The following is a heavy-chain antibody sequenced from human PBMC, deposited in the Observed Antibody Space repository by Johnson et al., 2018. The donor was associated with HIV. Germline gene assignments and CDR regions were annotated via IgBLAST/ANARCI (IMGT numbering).Heavy chain of an antibody. CDR3: AKIRTAGTGDAGDI. Sequence: QVQLVESGGGVVQPGRSLRLSCVASGFTFSSYGMHWVRQAPGKGLEWVAIVSYDGSKKYYPDSVKGRFTISRDNSKNTLYLQMDSLRAEDTAVYYCAKIRTAGTGDAGDIWGQGTMVTVSS. D-gene: IGHD1-14*01. J-gene: IGHJ3*02. V-gene: IGHV3-30*18. CDR2: VSYDGSKK. CDR1: GFTFSSYG.